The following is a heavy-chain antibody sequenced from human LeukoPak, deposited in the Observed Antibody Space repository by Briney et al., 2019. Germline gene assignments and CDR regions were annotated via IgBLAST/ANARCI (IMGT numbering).Heavy chain of an antibody. CDR3: ARDDRPYYDFWSGYSGDYYMDV. CDR1: GGSISSYY. CDR2: IYYSGST. J-gene: IGHJ6*03. D-gene: IGHD3-3*01. V-gene: IGHV4-59*01. Sequence: NPSETLSLTCTVSGGSISSYYWSWIRQPPGKGLEWIGYIYYSGSTNYNPSLKSRVTISVDTSKNQFSLKLSSVTAADTAVYYCARDDRPYYDFWSGYSGDYYMDVWGKGTTVTVSS.